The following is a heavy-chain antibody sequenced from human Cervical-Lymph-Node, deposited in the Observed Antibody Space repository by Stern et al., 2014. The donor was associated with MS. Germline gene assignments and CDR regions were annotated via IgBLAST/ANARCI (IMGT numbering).Heavy chain of an antibody. Sequence: QLVQSGAEVKKPGASVKVSCKASGYTFTSNYMHWVRQAPGQGLEWVGIINPSGDSAIYAQKFQGRVTMTRDTSTSTVYMELSSLRSEDTAVYYCASGTGSKRPTGNYWGQGTLVTVSS. V-gene: IGHV1-46*01. CDR3: ASGTGSKRPTGNY. CDR2: INPSGDSA. CDR1: GYTFTSNY. J-gene: IGHJ4*02. D-gene: IGHD3/OR15-3a*01.